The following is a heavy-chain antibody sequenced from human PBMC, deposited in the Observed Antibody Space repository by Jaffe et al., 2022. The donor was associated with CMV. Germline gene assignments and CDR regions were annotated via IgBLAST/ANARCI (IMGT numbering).Heavy chain of an antibody. D-gene: IGHD2-21*02. CDR3: TRPVAYCGGDCYSPNYYYYYMDV. V-gene: IGHV4-59*01. CDR1: GGSISSYY. J-gene: IGHJ6*03. Sequence: QVQLQESGPGLVKPSETLSLTCTVSGGSISSYYWSWIRQPPGKGLEWIGYIYYSGSTNYNPSLKSRVTISVDTSKNQFSLKLSSVTAADTAVYYCTRPVAYCGGDCYSPNYYYYYMDVWGKGTTVTVSS. CDR2: IYYSGST.